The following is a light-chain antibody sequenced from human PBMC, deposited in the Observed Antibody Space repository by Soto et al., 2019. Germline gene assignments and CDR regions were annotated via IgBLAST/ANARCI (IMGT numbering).Light chain of an antibody. V-gene: IGKV1-12*01. CDR1: QTISSW. CDR3: QQANSCPIT. Sequence: DIQITQSPSTLSGSVGDRVTITCRASQTISSWLAWYQQKPGKAPKLLIYAASSLQSGVPSRFSGSGSGTDFTLTISSLQPEDFATYYCQQANSCPITFGQGTRLEIK. J-gene: IGKJ5*01. CDR2: AAS.